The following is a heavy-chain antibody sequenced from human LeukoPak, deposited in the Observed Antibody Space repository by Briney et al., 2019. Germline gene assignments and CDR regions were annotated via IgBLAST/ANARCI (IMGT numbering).Heavy chain of an antibody. CDR3: AKSLHDSSTYWSEFRGFDI. Sequence: GGSLRLSCPASRISFWRHATNWVRQPPGKGLEWVSGIYGAATATYYADSVKGRFTISRDNSKNTVWLQMNSLRAEDTAVYYCAKSLHDSSTYWSEFRGFDIWGQGTMVTVSS. CDR2: IYGAATAT. J-gene: IGHJ3*02. V-gene: IGHV3-23*01. CDR1: RISFWRHA. D-gene: IGHD4-11*01.